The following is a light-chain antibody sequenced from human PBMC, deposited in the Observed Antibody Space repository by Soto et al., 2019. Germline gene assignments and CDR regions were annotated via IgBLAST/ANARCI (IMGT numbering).Light chain of an antibody. CDR2: GAS. CDR3: QQYGSSPTT. CDR1: QTVYNGY. V-gene: IGKV3-20*01. J-gene: IGKJ5*01. Sequence: ENVLTQSPGTLSLSPGERATLSCRASQTVYNGYLAWYQQKPGQAPRLLIYGASSRATGIPDRFSGSGSGTDFTLTISRLEPEDFAVYYCQQYGSSPTTFGQGTRLEIK.